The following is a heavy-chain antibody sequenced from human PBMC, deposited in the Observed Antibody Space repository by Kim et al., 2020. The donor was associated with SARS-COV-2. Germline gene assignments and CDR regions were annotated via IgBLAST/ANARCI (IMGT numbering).Heavy chain of an antibody. D-gene: IGHD2-2*01. CDR2: ISAGSGSK. J-gene: IGHJ4*02. CDR1: GFDFSAFD. V-gene: IGHV3-48*02. CDR3: VRDGPSRSSWYFDY. Sequence: GGSLRLSCETSGFDFSAFDMNWVRQAPGRGLEWVSHISAGSGSKYYADSVEGRFTVSRDNAKNSLYLHMSGLRDDDTGIYYCVRDGPSRSSWYFDYWGQGTLVAVSS.